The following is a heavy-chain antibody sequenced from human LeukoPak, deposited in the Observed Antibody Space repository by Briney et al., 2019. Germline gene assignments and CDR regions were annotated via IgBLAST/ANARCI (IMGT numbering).Heavy chain of an antibody. CDR3: AKDGSGSYSGY. Sequence: TGGSLRLPCAASGFTFSSYAMSWVRQAPGKGLEWVSAISGSGGSTYYADSVKGRFTISRDNSKNTLYLQMNSLRAEDTAVYYCAKDGSGSYSGYWGQGTLVTVSS. V-gene: IGHV3-23*01. CDR1: GFTFSSYA. CDR2: ISGSGGST. D-gene: IGHD1-26*01. J-gene: IGHJ4*02.